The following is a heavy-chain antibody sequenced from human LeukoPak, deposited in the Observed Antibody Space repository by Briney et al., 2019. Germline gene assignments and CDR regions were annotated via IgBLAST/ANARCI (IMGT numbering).Heavy chain of an antibody. CDR3: AREEYVWGSYRCLDY. V-gene: IGHV1-18*01. CDR2: INPYNGNT. D-gene: IGHD3-16*02. CDR1: GYTFTSYG. Sequence: GASVKVSCKASGYTFTSYGISWVRPAPGQGLEWMGWINPYNGNTNYAQKLQGRVTMTTDTTTSTAYMELRSLRSDDTAVYYCAREEYVWGSYRCLDYWGQGTLVTVSS. J-gene: IGHJ4*02.